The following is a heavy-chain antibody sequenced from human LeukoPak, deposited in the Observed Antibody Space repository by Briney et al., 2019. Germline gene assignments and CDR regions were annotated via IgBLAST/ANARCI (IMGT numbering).Heavy chain of an antibody. V-gene: IGHV1-46*01. CDR2: INPSGGST. CDR1: GYTFTSYY. D-gene: IGHD2-8*01. Sequence: GASVKVSCKASGYTFTSYYMHWVRQAPGQGPEWMGIINPSGGSTSYAQKFQGRVTMTRDTSTSTVYMELSSLRSEDTAVYYCARAQPRYCTNGVCYTTENDAFDIWGQGTMVTVSS. J-gene: IGHJ3*02. CDR3: ARAQPRYCTNGVCYTTENDAFDI.